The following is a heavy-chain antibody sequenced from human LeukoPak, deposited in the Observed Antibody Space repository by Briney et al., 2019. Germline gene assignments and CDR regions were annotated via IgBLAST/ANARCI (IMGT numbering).Heavy chain of an antibody. CDR1: GFTFRNYN. D-gene: IGHD2-8*01. J-gene: IGHJ5*02. CDR2: ISESSSFV. Sequence: GGSLRLSCAASGFTFRNYNMNGVRQAPGKGLEWVSSISESSSFVQYADSLKGRFAISRDNAKNSLYLQMNSLRAEDTAVYYCARQRGYCSSGVCRGWFDPWGQGTLVTVSS. CDR3: ARQRGYCSSGVCRGWFDP. V-gene: IGHV3-21*01.